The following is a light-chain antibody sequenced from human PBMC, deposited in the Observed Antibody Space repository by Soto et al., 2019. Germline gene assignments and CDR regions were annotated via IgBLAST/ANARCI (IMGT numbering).Light chain of an antibody. Sequence: QLTQSPSSLSASVGDRVTITCRASQGISSYLAWYQQKPGKAPKLLIYAASTLQSGVPSRFSGSGSGTDFTLTISSLQPEDFATYYCQQLNSYPPWTFGQGTKVDIK. V-gene: IGKV1-9*01. CDR2: AAS. CDR1: QGISSY. CDR3: QQLNSYPPWT. J-gene: IGKJ1*01.